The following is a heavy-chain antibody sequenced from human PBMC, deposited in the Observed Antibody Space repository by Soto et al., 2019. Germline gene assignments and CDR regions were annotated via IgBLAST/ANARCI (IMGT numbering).Heavy chain of an antibody. CDR2: IIANGGT. Sequence: EVQVLESGGGLVQRGGSLRLSCAASGFTFNHYAMSWVRQAPGKGLEWVSIIIANGGTFSADSVKGRFTISRDNSKNTVYLQMSSLRVEDTAIYYCAKDYTVAADPSSVILFDYWGQGALVTVSS. CDR1: GFTFNHYA. V-gene: IGHV3-23*01. D-gene: IGHD2-15*01. J-gene: IGHJ4*02. CDR3: AKDYTVAADPSSVILFDY.